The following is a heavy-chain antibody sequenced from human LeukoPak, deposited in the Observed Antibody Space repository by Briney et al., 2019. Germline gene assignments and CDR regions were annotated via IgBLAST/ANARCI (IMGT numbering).Heavy chain of an antibody. Sequence: GGSLRLSCAASGFTVRSNYLSWVRQAPGKGLEWVSVFYSGGTTYYADSVKGRFTISRDNSKNTLYLQMNSLRPEDTAVYYCARGGSGWSLGYWGQGTLVTVSS. CDR1: GFTVRSNY. J-gene: IGHJ4*02. CDR2: FYSGGTT. CDR3: ARGGSGWSLGY. D-gene: IGHD6-19*01. V-gene: IGHV3-53*01.